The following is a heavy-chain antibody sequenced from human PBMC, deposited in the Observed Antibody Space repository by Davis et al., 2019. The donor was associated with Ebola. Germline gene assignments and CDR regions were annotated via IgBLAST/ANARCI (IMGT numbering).Heavy chain of an antibody. D-gene: IGHD6-19*01. CDR2: IKQDGSEI. J-gene: IGHJ4*02. V-gene: IGHV3-7*01. Sequence: GVLKISCATSGFSFSYYWMSWVRQAPGKGLEWVANIKQDGSEIYYVDSVKGRFTISRDNAKNSLYLQMNSLRAEDTAVYYCARGGWYYFDSWGQGTLVTVSS. CDR3: ARGGWYYFDS. CDR1: GFSFSYYW.